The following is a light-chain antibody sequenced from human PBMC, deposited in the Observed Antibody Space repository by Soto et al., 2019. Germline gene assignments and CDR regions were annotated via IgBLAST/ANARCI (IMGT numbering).Light chain of an antibody. CDR2: EVS. CDR3: SSYRSVGTVV. V-gene: IGLV2-8*01. CDR1: SSDVGKYDY. J-gene: IGLJ1*01. Sequence: QSVLTQPPSASGSPGQSVTISCTGTSSDVGKYDYVSWFQHHPGKAPKLIIYEVSKRPSGVPDRFSGSKSGSTASLTISGLQPEDEAYYYCSSYRSVGTVVFGSGTKVTVL.